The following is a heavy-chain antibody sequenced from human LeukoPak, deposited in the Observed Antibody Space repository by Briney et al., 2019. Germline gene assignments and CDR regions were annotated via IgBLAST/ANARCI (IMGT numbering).Heavy chain of an antibody. Sequence: GGSLRLSCAASGFTFSSYAISWVRQAPGKGLEWVSAISGSGGSTYYADSVKGRFTISRDNSKNTLYPQMNSLRAEDTAVYYCANGMTKGDYWGQGTMVTVSS. J-gene: IGHJ4*02. CDR3: ANGMTKGDY. CDR2: ISGSGGST. V-gene: IGHV3-23*01. CDR1: GFTFSSYA. D-gene: IGHD4-11*01.